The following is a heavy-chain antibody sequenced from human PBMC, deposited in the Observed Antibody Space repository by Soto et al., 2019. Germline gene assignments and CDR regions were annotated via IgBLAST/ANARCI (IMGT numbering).Heavy chain of an antibody. D-gene: IGHD3-10*01. CDR2: IYYSGST. CDR3: ARQGAGYYGYVTWFDP. J-gene: IGHJ5*02. CDR1: GGSMTSHY. Sequence: GTLSLTCTVSGGSMTSHYWSWIRQPPGKGLEWIGNIYYSGSTYYNPSLKSRVTISVDTSKNQFSLKLSSVTAADTAVYYCARQGAGYYGYVTWFDPWGQGTLVTVSS. V-gene: IGHV4-59*05.